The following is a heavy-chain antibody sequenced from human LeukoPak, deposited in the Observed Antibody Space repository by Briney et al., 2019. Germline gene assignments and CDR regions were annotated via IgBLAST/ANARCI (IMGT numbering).Heavy chain of an antibody. CDR2: INWNGGST. J-gene: IGHJ4*02. Sequence: GGSLRLSXAASGFTFDDYGMSWVRQAPGKGLEWVSGINWNGGSTGYADSVKGRFTISRDNAKNSLYLQMNSLRAEDTAVYYCARVLTAAAINYWGQGTLVTVSS. D-gene: IGHD2-2*02. CDR1: GFTFDDYG. V-gene: IGHV3-20*04. CDR3: ARVLTAAAINY.